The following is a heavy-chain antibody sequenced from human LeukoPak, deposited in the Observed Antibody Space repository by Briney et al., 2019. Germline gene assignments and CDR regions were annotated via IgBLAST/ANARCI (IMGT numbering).Heavy chain of an antibody. CDR3: AREHSSGWNY. Sequence: FXSXXXXWVXXAPXQXXEWMGRIIPILGIANYAQKFQGRVTITADKSTSTAYMELSSLRSEDTAVYYCAREHSSGWNYWGQGTLVTVSS. J-gene: IGHJ4*02. D-gene: IGHD6-19*01. CDR2: IIPILGIA. CDR1: FXSXX. V-gene: IGHV1-69*04.